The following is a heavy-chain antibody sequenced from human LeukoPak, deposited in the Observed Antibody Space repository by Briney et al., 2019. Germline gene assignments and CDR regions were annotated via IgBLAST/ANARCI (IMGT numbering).Heavy chain of an antibody. CDR3: ARRYYYDSGDAFDI. Sequence: SETLSLTCAVYGGSFSGYYWSWIRQPPGKGLEWIGEINHSGSTNYNPSLKSRVTISVDTSKNQFSLKLSSVTAADTAVYYCARRYYYDSGDAFDIWGQGTMVTVSS. CDR2: INHSGST. J-gene: IGHJ3*02. D-gene: IGHD3-22*01. V-gene: IGHV4-34*01. CDR1: GGSFSGYY.